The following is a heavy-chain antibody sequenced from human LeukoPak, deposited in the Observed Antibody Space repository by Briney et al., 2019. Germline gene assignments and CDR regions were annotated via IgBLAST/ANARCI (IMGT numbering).Heavy chain of an antibody. J-gene: IGHJ4*02. D-gene: IGHD6-6*01. CDR3: AATDSSSPPTD. CDR1: GGSFSGYY. Sequence: SETLSLTCAVYGGSFSGYYWSWIRQPPGKGLEWIGEINHSGSTNYNPSLKSRVTISVDTSKNQFSLKLSSVTAADTAVCYCAATDSSSPPTDWGQGTLVTVSS. CDR2: INHSGST. V-gene: IGHV4-34*01.